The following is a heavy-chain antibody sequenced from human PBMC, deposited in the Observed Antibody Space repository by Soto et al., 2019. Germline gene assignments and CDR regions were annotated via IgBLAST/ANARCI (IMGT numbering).Heavy chain of an antibody. Sequence: QVQLQESGPGLVKPSETLSLTCTVSGGSVSSGSYYWSWIRQPPGKGLEWIGYIYYSGSTNYNHSHKSRVTISVDTSKNQFSLKLSSVTAADTAVYYCAGERGYSYGWRYWGQGTLVTVSS. CDR1: GGSVSSGSYY. CDR3: AGERGYSYGWRY. D-gene: IGHD5-18*01. CDR2: IYYSGST. J-gene: IGHJ4*02. V-gene: IGHV4-61*01.